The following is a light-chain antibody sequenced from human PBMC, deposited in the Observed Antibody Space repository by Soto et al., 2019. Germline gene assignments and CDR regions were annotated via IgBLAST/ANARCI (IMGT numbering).Light chain of an antibody. CDR3: QQRHPWPGT. CDR2: DAS. J-gene: IGKJ4*01. Sequence: VLTQSPDTLSLSAGEGATLSCRASQSVAAYVAWYQQRPGQAPRLLIYDASKRATGIPARFTGSGSGRDFTLTISSLEPEDFAVYYCQQRHPWPGTFGGGTTVEIK. CDR1: QSVAAY. V-gene: IGKV3-11*02.